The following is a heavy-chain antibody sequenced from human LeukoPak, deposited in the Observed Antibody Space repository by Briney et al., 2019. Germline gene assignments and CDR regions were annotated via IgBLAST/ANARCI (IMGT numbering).Heavy chain of an antibody. J-gene: IGHJ4*02. Sequence: GGSLRLSCAASGFTFSSYWMHWVRQAPGKGLVWVSRINSDGSSTYYADSVKGRFTISRDNSKNTLYLQMNSLRAEDTAVYYCAKDIVVVTATSYYFDYWGQGTLVTVSS. V-gene: IGHV3-74*01. CDR3: AKDIVVVTATSYYFDY. D-gene: IGHD2-21*02. CDR1: GFTFSSYW. CDR2: INSDGSST.